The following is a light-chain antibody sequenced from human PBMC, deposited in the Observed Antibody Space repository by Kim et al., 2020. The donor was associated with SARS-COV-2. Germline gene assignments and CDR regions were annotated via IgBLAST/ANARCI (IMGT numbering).Light chain of an antibody. J-gene: IGLJ3*02. CDR3: SAWDSSLSVWV. CDR2: RNN. V-gene: IGLV10-54*01. Sequence: QAGLTQPPSVSKDLRQTATLTCTGNSNNVGNEGAAWLQQHQGRPPKLLSYRNNNRPSGISERLSASRSGNTASLTITGLQPEDEDDYYCSAWDSSLSVWVFGGGTQLTV. CDR1: SNNVGNEG.